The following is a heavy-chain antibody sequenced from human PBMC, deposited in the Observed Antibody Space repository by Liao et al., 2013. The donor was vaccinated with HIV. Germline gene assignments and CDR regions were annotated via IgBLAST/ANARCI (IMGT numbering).Heavy chain of an antibody. CDR2: KHESGST. CDR1: GGSISSYY. V-gene: IGHV4-59*01. CDR3: ARNLAVAGTHNHYYYYYMDV. Sequence: QVQLQESGPGLVKPSETLSLTCTVSGGSISSYYWSWIRQPPGKGLEWIGYKHESGSTNYNPSLKSRVTISVDTSKNQFSLNLSSVTAADTAVYYCARNLAVAGTHNHYYYYYMDVWGKGTTVTVSS. D-gene: IGHD6-19*01. J-gene: IGHJ6*03.